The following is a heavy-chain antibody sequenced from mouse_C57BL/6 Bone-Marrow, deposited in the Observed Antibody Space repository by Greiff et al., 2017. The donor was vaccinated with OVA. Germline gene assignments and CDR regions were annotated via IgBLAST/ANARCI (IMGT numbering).Heavy chain of an antibody. D-gene: IGHD1-1*01. CDR1: GYTFTDYY. J-gene: IGHJ4*01. CDR2: INPYNGGT. V-gene: IGHV1-19*01. Sequence: VQLKESGPVLVKPGASVKMSCKASGYTFTDYYMNWVKQSHGKSLEWIGVINPYNGGTSYNQKFKGKATLTVDKSSSTAYMELNSLTSEDSAVYYCARDHYYYGSSLWAMDYWGQGTSVTVSS. CDR3: ARDHYYYGSSLWAMDY.